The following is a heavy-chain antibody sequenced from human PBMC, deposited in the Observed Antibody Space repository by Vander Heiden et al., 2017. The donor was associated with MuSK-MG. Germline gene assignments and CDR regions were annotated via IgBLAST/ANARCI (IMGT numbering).Heavy chain of an antibody. D-gene: IGHD3-9*01. Sequence: QVQLQQWGAGLLKPSETLSLTCAVYGGSFSGYSWNWIRQPPGKGLEWIGEINHSGSTNYNPSLKSRVTISVDTSKNQFSLKLSSVTAADTAVYYCARGGGYDILTGYYSAEYFQHWGQGTLVTVSS. CDR2: INHSGST. CDR1: GGSFSGYS. V-gene: IGHV4-34*01. J-gene: IGHJ1*01. CDR3: ARGGGYDILTGYYSAEYFQH.